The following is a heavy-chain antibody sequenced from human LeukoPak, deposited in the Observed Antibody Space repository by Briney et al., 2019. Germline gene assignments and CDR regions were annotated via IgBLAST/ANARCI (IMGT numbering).Heavy chain of an antibody. Sequence: GGSLRLSCAASGFTFSSYGMHWVRQAPGKGLEWVAVISYDGSNKYYADSAKGRFTISRDNSKNTLYLQMNSLRAEDTAVYYCAKQGDSGYAPGWGQGTLVTVSS. V-gene: IGHV3-30*18. CDR1: GFTFSSYG. J-gene: IGHJ4*02. CDR2: ISYDGSNK. CDR3: AKQGDSGYAPG. D-gene: IGHD5-12*01.